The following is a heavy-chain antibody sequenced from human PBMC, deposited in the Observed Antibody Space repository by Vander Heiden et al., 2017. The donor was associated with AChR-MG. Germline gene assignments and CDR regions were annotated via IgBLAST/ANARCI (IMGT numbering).Heavy chain of an antibody. CDR1: GFTFSTYG. D-gene: IGHD3-3*01. V-gene: IGHV3-30*18. Sequence: QVQLEESGGGVVQPGRSLRLSCAASGFTFSTYGMHGVRQAPGRGLGWMAVITYDGNDKNYADSVKGRFTISRDNSQNTLFLQMDSLRAEDTAVYYCAKDHIDCTSSSCYSGYYGMDVWGQGTTVTVSS. J-gene: IGHJ6*02. CDR3: AKDHIDCTSSSCYSGYYGMDV. CDR2: ITYDGNDK.